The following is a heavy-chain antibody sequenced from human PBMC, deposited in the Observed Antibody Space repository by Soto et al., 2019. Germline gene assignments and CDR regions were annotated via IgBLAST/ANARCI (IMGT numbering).Heavy chain of an antibody. Sequence: PGGSLSLACAASGFTFSSHAMHWVRRAPGKGLEWVAVISYDGNKKDYADSVKGRFTISRDTSKNTLYLQVNSLRAEDSAVYYCARDYAKTTYYFYGMDVWGQGTAVTVSS. D-gene: IGHD3-16*01. J-gene: IGHJ6*02. CDR2: ISYDGNKK. V-gene: IGHV3-30-3*01. CDR1: GFTFSSHA. CDR3: ARDYAKTTYYFYGMDV.